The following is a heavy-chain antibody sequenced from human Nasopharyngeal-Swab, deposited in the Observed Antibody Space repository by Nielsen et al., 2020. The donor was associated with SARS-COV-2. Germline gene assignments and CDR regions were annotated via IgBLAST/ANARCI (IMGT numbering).Heavy chain of an antibody. Sequence: GGSLRLSCAASGFTFSSYGMHWVRQAPGKGLEWVAVISYDGSNKYYADSVKGRFTISRDNSKNTLYLQMNSLRAEDTAVYYCAKVGGGFTMVRGVPYYFDYRGQGTLVTVSS. CDR1: GFTFSSYG. J-gene: IGHJ4*02. CDR3: AKVGGGFTMVRGVPYYFDY. D-gene: IGHD3-10*01. V-gene: IGHV3-30*18. CDR2: ISYDGSNK.